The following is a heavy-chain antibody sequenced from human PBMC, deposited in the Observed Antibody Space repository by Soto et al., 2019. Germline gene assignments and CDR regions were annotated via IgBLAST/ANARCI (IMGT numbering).Heavy chain of an antibody. CDR2: INHSGST. CDR3: AREGRLHWFES. J-gene: IGHJ5*01. V-gene: IGHV4-34*01. CDR1: GGSFSGYY. Sequence: SETLSLTCAVYGGSFSGYYWSWIRQPPGKGLEWIGEINHSGSTNYNPSLTSRVTISVDTSKNQFSLKLSSVTAADTAVYFCAREGRLHWFESWGQGTLVT.